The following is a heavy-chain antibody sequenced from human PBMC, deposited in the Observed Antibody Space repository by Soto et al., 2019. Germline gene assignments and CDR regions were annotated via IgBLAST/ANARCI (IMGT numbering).Heavy chain of an antibody. J-gene: IGHJ4*02. CDR1: GFPFSIYS. CDR3: ARSVEAHFDS. CDR2: ITSDTNTI. Sequence: EVQLVESGGGLVQPGGSLRLTCAASGFPFSIYSMNWVRQAPGKGLEWSSYITSDTNTIKYADSVKGRITIPRPNAKNLVHRQSISLREESRAVFFSARSVEAHFDSWGQGTGVTASS. D-gene: IGHD1-26*01. V-gene: IGHV3-48*02.